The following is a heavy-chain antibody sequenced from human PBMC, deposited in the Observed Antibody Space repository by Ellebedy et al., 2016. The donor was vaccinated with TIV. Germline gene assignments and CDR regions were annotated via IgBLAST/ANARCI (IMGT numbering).Heavy chain of an antibody. CDR3: ARRSNYVGSDAFDI. CDR1: GFTFSDYY. V-gene: IGHV3-11*01. J-gene: IGHJ3*02. CDR2: ISSSGSTI. D-gene: IGHD1-7*01. Sequence: GGSLRLXCAASGFTFSDYYMSWIRQAPGKGLEWVSYISSSGSTIYYADSVKGRFTISRDNAKNSLYLQMNSLRAEDTAVYYCARRSNYVGSDAFDIWGQGTMVTVSS.